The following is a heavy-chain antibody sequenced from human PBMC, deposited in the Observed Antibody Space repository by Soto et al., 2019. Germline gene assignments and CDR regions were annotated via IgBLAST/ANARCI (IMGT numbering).Heavy chain of an antibody. CDR3: ERGITGTVTYYYGLDF. CDR1: GGTFSSYA. CDR2: IIPIFGTA. Sequence: QVQLVQSGAEVKKPGSSMKVSCKASGGTFSSYAISWVRQAPGQGLEWMGGIIPIFGTADYAQKCHGRVTITADESTSTAYMELSSLRSEDTAVYYCERGITGTVTYYYGLDFWGQGTTVTVSS. J-gene: IGHJ6*02. V-gene: IGHV1-69*12. D-gene: IGHD1-20*01.